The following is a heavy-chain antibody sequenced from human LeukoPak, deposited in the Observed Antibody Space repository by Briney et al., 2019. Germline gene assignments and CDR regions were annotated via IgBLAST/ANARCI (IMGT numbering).Heavy chain of an antibody. J-gene: IGHJ6*03. CDR1: GFTFSSYS. CDR2: ISSSSSYI. V-gene: IGHV3-21*01. D-gene: IGHD3-3*01. CDR3: ARVLSGPHDFWSAPKGYYYYYYMDV. Sequence: PGGSLRLSCAASGFTFSSYSMNWVRQAPGKGLEWVSSISSSSSYIYYADSVKGRFTISRDNAKNSLYLQMNSLRAEDTAVYYCARVLSGPHDFWSAPKGYYYYYYMDVWGKGTTVTVSS.